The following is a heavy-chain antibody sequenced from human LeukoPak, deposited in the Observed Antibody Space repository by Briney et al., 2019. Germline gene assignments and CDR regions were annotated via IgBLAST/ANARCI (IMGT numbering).Heavy chain of an antibody. J-gene: IGHJ4*02. CDR2: IIHSGTT. CDR3: ARAAIVGYSTDWRPFDR. D-gene: IGHD6-19*01. V-gene: IGHV4-34*12. CDR1: GGSFSGYY. Sequence: SETLSLTCAVYGGSFSGYYWSWIRQPPGKTLEWIGEIIHSGTTNYNAALESRVTMSIDTSKRQISLRLTSVTAADTAVYYCARAAIVGYSTDWRPFDRWGQGTLVTVSS.